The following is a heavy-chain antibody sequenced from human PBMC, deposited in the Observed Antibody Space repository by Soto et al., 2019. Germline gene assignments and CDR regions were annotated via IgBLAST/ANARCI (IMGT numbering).Heavy chain of an antibody. CDR2: IYWDDDK. D-gene: IGHD2-21*02. J-gene: IGHJ3*02. CDR3: AHRLTATAFDI. Sequence: QITLKESGPTLVKPTQTLTLTCTFSGFSLSTSGVAVGWIRQPPGKAMEWLELIYWDDDKRYSPSMKGRLTITRDTSKNQVVLIMTNMDPEDTATYYCAHRLTATAFDIWGQGTMVTVSS. V-gene: IGHV2-5*02. CDR1: GFSLSTSGVA.